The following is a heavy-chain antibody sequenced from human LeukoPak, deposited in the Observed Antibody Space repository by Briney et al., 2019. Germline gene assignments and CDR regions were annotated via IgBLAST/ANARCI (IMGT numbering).Heavy chain of an antibody. CDR2: IYSSDST. D-gene: IGHD1-7*01. J-gene: IGHJ4*02. CDR1: GFTVGSNY. Sequence: HSGGSLRLSCAASGFTVGSNYMSWVRQAPGKGLEWVSVIYSSDSTYYADSVKGRFTISRDNSKNTLYLQMNSLRAEDTAVYYCARGNWNYPFDYWGQGTLVTVSS. CDR3: ARGNWNYPFDY. V-gene: IGHV3-53*01.